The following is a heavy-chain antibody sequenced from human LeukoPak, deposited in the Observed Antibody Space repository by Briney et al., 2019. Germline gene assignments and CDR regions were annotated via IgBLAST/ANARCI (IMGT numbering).Heavy chain of an antibody. J-gene: IGHJ4*02. D-gene: IGHD3-22*01. CDR2: ISSSSSYI. CDR1: GFTFSSYS. V-gene: IGHV3-21*04. Sequence: GGSLRLSCAASGFTFSSYSMNWVRQAPGKGLEWVSSISSSSSYIYYADSVKGRFTISRDNAKNSLYLQMNSLTAEDTAVYYCAREVMTTLVDWGQGTLVTVSS. CDR3: AREVMTTLVD.